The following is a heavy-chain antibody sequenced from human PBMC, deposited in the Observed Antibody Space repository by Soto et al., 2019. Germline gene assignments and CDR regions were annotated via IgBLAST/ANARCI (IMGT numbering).Heavy chain of an antibody. CDR1: GYSFTSYW. D-gene: IGHD2-21*02. CDR3: ASFGSGITISPRADPEVTALPWGWFDP. V-gene: IGHV5-51*01. J-gene: IGHJ5*02. CDR2: IYPGDSDT. Sequence: PGESLKISCKGSGYSFTSYWIGWVRQMPGKGLEWMGIIYPGDSDTRYSPSFQGQVTIPADKSISTAYLQWSSLKASDTAMYYCASFGSGITISPRADPEVTALPWGWFDPWGQGTLVTVSS.